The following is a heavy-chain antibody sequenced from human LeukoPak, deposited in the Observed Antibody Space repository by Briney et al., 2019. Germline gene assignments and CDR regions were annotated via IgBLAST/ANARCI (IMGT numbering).Heavy chain of an antibody. V-gene: IGHV1-69*05. CDR3: ARGQTYCSSTSCYETAAAGTGDAFDI. Sequence: SVKVSCKASGGTFSSYAISWVRQAPGQGLEWMGGIIPIFGTANYAQKFQGRVTMTRDTSTSTVYMELSSLRSEDTAVYYCARGQTYCSSTSCYETAAAGTGDAFDIWGQGTMVTVSS. CDR1: GGTFSSYA. D-gene: IGHD2-2*01. J-gene: IGHJ3*02. CDR2: IIPIFGTA.